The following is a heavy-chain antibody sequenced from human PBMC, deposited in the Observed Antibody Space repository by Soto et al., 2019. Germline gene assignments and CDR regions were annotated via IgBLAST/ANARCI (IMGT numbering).Heavy chain of an antibody. V-gene: IGHV1-3*01. J-gene: IGHJ6*02. CDR1: GYTFTSYA. D-gene: IGHD6-6*01. CDR3: ARVPAARPPYYYYGMDV. Sequence: ASVKVSCKASGYTFTSYAMHWVRQAPGQRLEWMGWINAGNGNTKYSQKFQGRVTITRDTSASTAYMELSRLRSDDTAVYYCARVPAARPPYYYYGMDVWGQGTTVTVSS. CDR2: INAGNGNT.